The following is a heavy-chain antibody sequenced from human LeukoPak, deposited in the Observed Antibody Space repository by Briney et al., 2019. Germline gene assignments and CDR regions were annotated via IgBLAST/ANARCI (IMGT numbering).Heavy chain of an antibody. J-gene: IGHJ3*02. V-gene: IGHV3-23*01. CDR2: ISGSGGST. CDR3: ASCGEYYDFWSGYYYDAFDI. D-gene: IGHD3-3*01. CDR1: GFTFSSYA. Sequence: GGSLRLSCAASGFTFSSYAMSWVRHAPGEGLEWVSAISGSGGSTYYADSVKGRFTISRDNSKNTLYLQMNSLRAEDTAVYYCASCGEYYDFWSGYYYDAFDIWGQGTMVTVSS.